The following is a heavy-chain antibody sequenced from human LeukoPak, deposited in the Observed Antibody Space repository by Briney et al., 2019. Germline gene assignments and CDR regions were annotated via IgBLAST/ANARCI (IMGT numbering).Heavy chain of an antibody. CDR3: ARDSQGYSGYDSPFFDY. D-gene: IGHD5-12*01. V-gene: IGHV1-18*04. CDR2: IITYNGNT. Sequence: ASMKVSCKASGYTFTSYGINWVRQAPGQGLEWMGSIITYNGNTNYAQRVQGRVTMTTDTSTSTAYMELSSLRSEDTAVYYCARDSQGYSGYDSPFFDYWGQGTLVTVSS. J-gene: IGHJ4*02. CDR1: GYTFTSYG.